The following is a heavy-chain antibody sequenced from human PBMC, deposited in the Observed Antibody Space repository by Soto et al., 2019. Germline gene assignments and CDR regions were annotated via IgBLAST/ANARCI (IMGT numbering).Heavy chain of an antibody. Sequence: PGGSLRLSCAASGFTFSSYAMSWVRLAPGKGLEWVSAISGSGGSTYYADSVKGRFTISRDNSKNTLYLQMNSLRAEDTAVYYCAKSVFDQLPYYYYYGMDVWGQGTTVTVSS. D-gene: IGHD2-2*01. CDR3: AKSVFDQLPYYYYYGMDV. J-gene: IGHJ6*02. CDR1: GFTFSSYA. CDR2: ISGSGGST. V-gene: IGHV3-23*01.